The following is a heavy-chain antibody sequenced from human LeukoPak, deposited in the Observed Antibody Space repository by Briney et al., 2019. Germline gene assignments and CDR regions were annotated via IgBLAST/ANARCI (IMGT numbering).Heavy chain of an antibody. CDR1: GGSISTTSYY. Sequence: SETLSLTCTVSGGSISTTSYYWGWIRQPPGKGLEWIGSIYYSGSTYYNPSLKSRVTISVDTSKNQFSLKLSSVTAADTAVYYCARHVRKRGGYDSGTYYFDYWGQGTLVTVSS. V-gene: IGHV4-39*01. CDR2: IYYSGST. J-gene: IGHJ4*02. CDR3: ARHVRKRGGYDSGTYYFDY. D-gene: IGHD5-12*01.